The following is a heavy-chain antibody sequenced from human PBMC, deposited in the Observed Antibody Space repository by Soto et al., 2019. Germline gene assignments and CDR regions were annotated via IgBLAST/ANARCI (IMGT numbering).Heavy chain of an antibody. J-gene: IGHJ4*02. D-gene: IGHD3-3*02. Sequence: PSETLSLTCTVSGGSISSYYWSWIRQPPGKGLEWIGYIYYSGSTNYNPSLKSRVTISVDTSKNQFSLKLSSVTAADTAVYYCARVSFLEWHPFDYWGQGTLVTVSS. CDR2: IYYSGST. CDR1: GGSISSYY. CDR3: ARVSFLEWHPFDY. V-gene: IGHV4-59*01.